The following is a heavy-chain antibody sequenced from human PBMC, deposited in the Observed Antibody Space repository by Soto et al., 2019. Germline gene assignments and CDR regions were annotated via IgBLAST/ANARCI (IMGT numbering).Heavy chain of an antibody. CDR2: IYYSGST. CDR3: ARLQYSSIVVVTATPPYYFDY. D-gene: IGHD2-21*02. V-gene: IGHV4-39*01. J-gene: IGHJ4*02. Sequence: PSETLSLTCTVSGGSISSSSYYWGWIRQPPGKGLEWIGSIYYSGSTYYNPSLKSRVTISVDTSKKQFSLKLSSVTAADTAVYYCARLQYSSIVVVTATPPYYFDYWGQGTLVTVSS. CDR1: GGSISSSSYY.